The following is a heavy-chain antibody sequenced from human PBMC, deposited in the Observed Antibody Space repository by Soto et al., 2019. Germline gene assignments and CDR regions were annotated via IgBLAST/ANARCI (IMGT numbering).Heavy chain of an antibody. Sequence: ASVKVSCKASGYTFTGYYMHWVRQAPGQGLEWMGWINPNSGGTNYAQKFQGWVTMTRDTSISTAYMELSRLRSDDTAVYYCARDYSNQRTNYGVDVLGQGTTVTVSS. V-gene: IGHV1-2*04. CDR1: GYTFTGYY. CDR2: INPNSGGT. CDR3: ARDYSNQRTNYGVDV. D-gene: IGHD4-4*01. J-gene: IGHJ6*02.